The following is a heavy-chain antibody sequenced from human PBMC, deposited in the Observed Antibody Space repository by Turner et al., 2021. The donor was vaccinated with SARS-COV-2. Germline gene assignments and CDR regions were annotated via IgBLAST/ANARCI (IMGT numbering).Heavy chain of an antibody. D-gene: IGHD6-19*01. Sequence: EVQLMESGGGLIQPGGSLRLSCAASGFTVSSNYMSWVRQAPGKGLEWVSVIYSSGSTYYADSVKGRFTISRDNSKNTLYLQMNSLRAEDTAVYYCARGYSSGWYQRGAFDIWGQGTMVTVSS. J-gene: IGHJ3*02. V-gene: IGHV3-53*01. CDR2: IYSSGST. CDR3: ARGYSSGWYQRGAFDI. CDR1: GFTVSSNY.